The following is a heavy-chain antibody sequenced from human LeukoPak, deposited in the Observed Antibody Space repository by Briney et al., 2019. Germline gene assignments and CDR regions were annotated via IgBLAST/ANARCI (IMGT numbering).Heavy chain of an antibody. Sequence: PGGSLRLSCAASGFTFSSYGMHWVRQAPGKGLEWVAFIRYDGSNKYYADSVKGRFTISRDNSKNTLYLQMNSLRAEDTAVYYCACYDFWSGYTNWFDPWGQGTLVTVSS. CDR2: IRYDGSNK. V-gene: IGHV3-30*02. D-gene: IGHD3-3*01. J-gene: IGHJ5*02. CDR3: ACYDFWSGYTNWFDP. CDR1: GFTFSSYG.